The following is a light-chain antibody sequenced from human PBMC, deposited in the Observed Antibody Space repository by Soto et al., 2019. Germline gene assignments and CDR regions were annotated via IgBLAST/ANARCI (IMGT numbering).Light chain of an antibody. CDR3: CSYAGSPYV. CDR2: DVS. Sequence: QSVLTQPRSVSGSPGQSVTISCTGTSSDVGGYNYVSWYQQHPGKAPKLMIYDVSERPSGVPDRFSGSKSGNTASLTISGLQAEDEADYYCCSYAGSPYVFGTGTKLTV. J-gene: IGLJ1*01. V-gene: IGLV2-11*01. CDR1: SSDVGGYNY.